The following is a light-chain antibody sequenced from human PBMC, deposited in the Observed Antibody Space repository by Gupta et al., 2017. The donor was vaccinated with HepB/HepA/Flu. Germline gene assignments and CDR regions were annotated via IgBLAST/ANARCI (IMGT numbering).Light chain of an antibody. V-gene: IGLV2-14*01. CDR2: GVS. J-gene: IGLJ1*01. Sequence: HSALTRPASVCASPGQSVTISCTGTSSDVGGYNYVAWYPQHPGKAPKLLLYGVSKRPSGVSKRFSGSKSGTTAALTIYGLQAEDEAYYYCNSSNNSRNPQCVFGLGTHVTGL. CDR1: SSDVGGYNY. CDR3: NSSNNSRNPQCV.